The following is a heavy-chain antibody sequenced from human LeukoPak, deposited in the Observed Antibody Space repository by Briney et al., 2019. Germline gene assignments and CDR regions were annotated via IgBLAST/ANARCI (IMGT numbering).Heavy chain of an antibody. D-gene: IGHD4-17*01. Sequence: FGTANYAQKFQGRVTITADESTSTAYMELSSLRSEDTAVYYCARGLYGDSQNHYYYGMDVWGQGTTVTVSS. V-gene: IGHV1-69*01. CDR2: FGTA. J-gene: IGHJ6*02. CDR3: ARGLYGDSQNHYYYGMDV.